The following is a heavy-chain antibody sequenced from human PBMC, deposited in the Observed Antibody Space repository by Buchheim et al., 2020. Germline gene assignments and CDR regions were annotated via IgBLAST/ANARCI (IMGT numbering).Heavy chain of an antibody. V-gene: IGHV3-7*01. D-gene: IGHD2-2*01. CDR3: ARSTHSSSWFPHLYDGMDV. CDR2: IKQDGSET. Sequence: EVQLVESGGGSVQPGGSLRLSCAASGFTFSRYWMNWVRQAPGKGPEWVANIKQDGSETQYVDYVKGRFTIPKDNAKNSLYLQMDALRDDDTAVYYCARSTHSSSWFPHLYDGMDVWGQGTT. J-gene: IGHJ6*02. CDR1: GFTFSRYW.